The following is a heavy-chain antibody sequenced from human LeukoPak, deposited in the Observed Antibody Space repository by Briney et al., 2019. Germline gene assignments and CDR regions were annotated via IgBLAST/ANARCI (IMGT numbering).Heavy chain of an antibody. CDR1: GGSINSASYY. J-gene: IGHJ3*02. Sequence: SETLSLTCTVSGGSINSASYYWSWIRQPAGKGLEWIGRIYTSGSTNYNPSLKSRVTISLDTSKNQFSLKLSSVTAADTAVYYRASAAVRGYYDSSGRGAFDIWGQGTMVTVSS. D-gene: IGHD3-22*01. CDR3: ASAAVRGYYDSSGRGAFDI. V-gene: IGHV4-61*02. CDR2: IYTSGST.